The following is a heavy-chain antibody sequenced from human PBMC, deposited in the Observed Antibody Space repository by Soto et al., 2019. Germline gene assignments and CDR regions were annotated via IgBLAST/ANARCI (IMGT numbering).Heavy chain of an antibody. CDR3: AHSLYSISSFDY. CDR1: GFSLTTNDVG. D-gene: IGHD6-6*01. V-gene: IGHV2-5*02. J-gene: IGHJ4*02. Sequence: QITLKESGPTLVKPTQTLTLTCTFSGFSLTTNDVGAGWIRQSPGEPLEWLAIIYWDDDKRFNPALKSRLTITKDTPKNQVVLTMINMDPVDTGTYFCAHSLYSISSFDYWGQGTLVTVSS. CDR2: IYWDDDK.